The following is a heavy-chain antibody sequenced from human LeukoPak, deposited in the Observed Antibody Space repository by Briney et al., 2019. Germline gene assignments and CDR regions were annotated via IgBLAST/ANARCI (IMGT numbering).Heavy chain of an antibody. CDR2: IYYSGST. V-gene: IGHV4-61*01. J-gene: IGHJ4*02. CDR3: AQKQWVPYYFHY. CDR1: GGSVSSVSHY. Sequence: SETLSLTCAVSGGSVSSVSHYWSWIRQPPGKGLEWIGYIYYSGSTDYNPSLKSRVTISVDTSKNQFSLRLSSVTAADTAVYYCAQKQWVPYYFHYWGQGTLVTVSS. D-gene: IGHD1-26*01.